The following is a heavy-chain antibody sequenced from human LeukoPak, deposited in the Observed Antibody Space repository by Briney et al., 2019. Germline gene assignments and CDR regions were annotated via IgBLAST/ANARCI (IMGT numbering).Heavy chain of an antibody. J-gene: IGHJ5*02. CDR1: GGSFSGYY. D-gene: IGHD2-2*01. CDR2: INHSGST. Sequence: SETLSLTCAVYGGSFSGYYWSWIRQPPGKGREWMGEINHSGSTNYNPSLKSRVTISVDTSKNQFSLKLSSVTAADTAVYYCARGRSGYCSSTSCRRNWFDPWGQGTLVTVSS. V-gene: IGHV4-34*01. CDR3: ARGRSGYCSSTSCRRNWFDP.